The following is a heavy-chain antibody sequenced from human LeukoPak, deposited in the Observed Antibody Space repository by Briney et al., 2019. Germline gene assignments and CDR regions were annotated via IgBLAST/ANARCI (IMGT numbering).Heavy chain of an antibody. CDR2: IKADGSEK. D-gene: IGHD3-10*01. Sequence: PGRSLRLSCAASGFTFTNYWMSWVRQAPGKGLEWVANIKADGSEKFYVDSVKGRFTISRDNAKNSLYLQMNSLRAEDTAVYYCARESSVVRGVITDFDYWGQGTLVTVSS. CDR3: ARESSVVRGVITDFDY. V-gene: IGHV3-7*01. CDR1: GFTFTNYW. J-gene: IGHJ4*02.